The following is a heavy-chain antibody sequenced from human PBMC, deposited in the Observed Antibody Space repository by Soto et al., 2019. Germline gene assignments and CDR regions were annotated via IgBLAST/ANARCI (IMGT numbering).Heavy chain of an antibody. D-gene: IGHD2-15*01. V-gene: IGHV3-48*01. Sequence: GGSLRLSCAASGFTFSSYSMNWVRQAPWKGLEWVSYISSSSSTIYYADSVKGRFTISRDNAKNSLSLQMSTLGAEDTAVYYCASHLKDSLGLEYWGQGTVVTVSS. J-gene: IGHJ4*02. CDR2: ISSSSSTI. CDR1: GFTFSSYS. CDR3: ASHLKDSLGLEY.